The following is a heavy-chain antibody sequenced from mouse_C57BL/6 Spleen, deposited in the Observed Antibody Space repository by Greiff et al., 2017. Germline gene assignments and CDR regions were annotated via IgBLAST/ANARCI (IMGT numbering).Heavy chain of an antibody. CDR3: AREGYPPSYYAMDY. V-gene: IGHV5-4*01. J-gene: IGHJ4*01. CDR2: ISDGGSYT. D-gene: IGHD2-2*01. Sequence: EVQLVESGGGLVKPGGSLKLSCAASGFTFSSYAMSWVRQTPEKRLEWVATISDGGSYTYYPDNVQGRFTISRANAKNNLYLQMSHLTSEDTAMYYYAREGYPPSYYAMDYWGQGTSVTVSS. CDR1: GFTFSSYA.